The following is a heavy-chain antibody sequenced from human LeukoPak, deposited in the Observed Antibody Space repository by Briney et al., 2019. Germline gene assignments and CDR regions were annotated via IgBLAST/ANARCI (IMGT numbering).Heavy chain of an antibody. CDR3: ARGVPVDTAMVLGDYYGMDV. D-gene: IGHD5-18*01. CDR1: GYTFTSYA. CDR2: INAGNGNT. Sequence: GASVKVSCKASGYTFTSYAMHWVRQAPGQRLEWMGWINAGNGNTKYSQKFQGRVTITADKSTSTAYMELSSLRSEDTAVYYCARGVPVDTAMVLGDYYGMDVWGQGTTVTVSS. V-gene: IGHV1-3*01. J-gene: IGHJ6*02.